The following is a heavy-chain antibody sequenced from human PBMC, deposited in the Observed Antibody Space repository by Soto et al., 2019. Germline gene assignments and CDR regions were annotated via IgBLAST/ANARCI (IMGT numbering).Heavy chain of an antibody. V-gene: IGHV1-69*01. CDR2: IIPIFGTA. CDR3: ARALQYYDFWSGYLYYYYGMDV. J-gene: IGHJ6*02. Sequence: QVQLVQSGAEVKKPGSSVKVSCKASGGTFSSYAISWVRQAPGQGLEWMGGIIPIFGTANYAQKFQGRVTITADESTCTAYMELSSLRSEDTAVYYCARALQYYDFWSGYLYYYYGMDVWGQGTTVTVSS. CDR1: GGTFSSYA. D-gene: IGHD3-3*01.